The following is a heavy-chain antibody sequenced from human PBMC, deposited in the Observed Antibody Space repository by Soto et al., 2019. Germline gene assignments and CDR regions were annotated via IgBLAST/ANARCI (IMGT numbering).Heavy chain of an antibody. D-gene: IGHD1-26*01. CDR2: IFHSGST. Sequence: QLQLQESGSGLVKPSQTLSLTCAVSGGSISSGGYSWSWLRQPPGKGLEWIGYIFHSGSTYYNPSPTSPVTISIPGSKNLFSLELSSVTAADTAVYYCAREGGSGSPHWYFNVWGRGTLVTVSS. CDR1: GGSISSGGYS. J-gene: IGHJ2*01. CDR3: AREGGSGSPHWYFNV. V-gene: IGHV4-30-2*01.